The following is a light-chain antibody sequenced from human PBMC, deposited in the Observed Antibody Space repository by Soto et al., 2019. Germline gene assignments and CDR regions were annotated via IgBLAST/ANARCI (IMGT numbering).Light chain of an antibody. J-gene: IGKJ3*01. V-gene: IGKV3-11*01. CDR1: QSVSSY. CDR3: QQRSNWPPIFT. CDR2: DAS. Sequence: EIVLTQSPATLSLSPGERATLSCRASQSVSSYLAWYQQKPGQAPRLLIYDASNRATGIPARFSGSGSGTDFTLAISSLEPEDFAVYYCQQRSNWPPIFTFGPGTKVYSK.